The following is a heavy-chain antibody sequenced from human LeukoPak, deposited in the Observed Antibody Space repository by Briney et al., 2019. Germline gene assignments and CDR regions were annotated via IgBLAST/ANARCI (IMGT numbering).Heavy chain of an antibody. CDR2: IKKDGSEK. J-gene: IGHJ4*02. Sequence: GGSLRLSCAASGFTFSSHWMSWVRQAPGKGLEWVANIKKDGSEKYYVDAVKGRFTISRDNAKTSLYLQMNSLRAEDTAVYYCARGGPLSMMVAALFDYWGQGTLVTVSS. CDR1: GFTFSSHW. CDR3: ARGGPLSMMVAALFDY. D-gene: IGHD2-15*01. V-gene: IGHV3-7*01.